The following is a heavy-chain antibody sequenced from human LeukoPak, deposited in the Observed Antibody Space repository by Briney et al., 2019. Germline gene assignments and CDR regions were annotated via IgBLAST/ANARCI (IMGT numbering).Heavy chain of an antibody. CDR1: GGSISSGGYY. J-gene: IGHJ4*02. V-gene: IGHV4-31*03. CDR3: ARVLEMATTIYYFDY. D-gene: IGHD5-24*01. CDR2: IYYSGST. Sequence: SQTLSLTCTVSGGSISSGGYYWSWIRQHPGKGLEWIGYIYYSGSTYYNPSLKSRVTISVDTSKNQFSLKLSSVTAADTAVYYCARVLEMATTIYYFDYWGQGTLVTVSS.